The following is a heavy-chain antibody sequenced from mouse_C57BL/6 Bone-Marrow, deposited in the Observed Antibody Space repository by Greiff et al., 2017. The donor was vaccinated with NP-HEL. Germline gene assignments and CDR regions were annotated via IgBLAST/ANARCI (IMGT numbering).Heavy chain of an antibody. V-gene: IGHV5-6*01. Sequence: EVQGVESGGDLVKPGGSLKLSCAASGFTFSSYGMSWVRQTPDKRLEWVATISSGGSYTYYPDSVKGRFTISRDNAKNTLYLQMSSLKSEDTAMYNCARIPPITTVVARYFDVWGTGTTVTVSS. CDR2: ISSGGSYT. CDR3: ARIPPITTVVARYFDV. D-gene: IGHD1-1*01. CDR1: GFTFSSYG. J-gene: IGHJ1*03.